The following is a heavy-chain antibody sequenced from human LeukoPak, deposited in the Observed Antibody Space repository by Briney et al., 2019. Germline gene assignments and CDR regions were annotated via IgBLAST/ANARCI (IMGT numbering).Heavy chain of an antibody. V-gene: IGHV4-4*07. D-gene: IGHD3-10*01. Sequence: SETLSLTCTVSGGSISSYYWSWIRQPAGKGLEWIGRIYTNGSTDYNPSLKSRVTMSVDTSKNQFSQKLSSVTAADTAVYYCARDSGTTGEVKFDPWGQGTLVTVSS. CDR2: IYTNGST. J-gene: IGHJ5*02. CDR3: ARDSGTTGEVKFDP. CDR1: GGSISSYY.